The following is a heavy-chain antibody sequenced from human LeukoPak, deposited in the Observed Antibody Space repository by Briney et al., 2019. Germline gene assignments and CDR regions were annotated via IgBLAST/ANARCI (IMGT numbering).Heavy chain of an antibody. Sequence: GGSLRLSCAASGFTFRNYFMSWVRQTPGKGLEWVANINQDGSGKYYVDPVEGLFTISRDNARNLLFLQMNSLRPEDTAVYYCAITLVRGVLNHPGYWGRGTLVTVSS. CDR2: INQDGSGK. J-gene: IGHJ4*02. CDR3: AITLVRGVLNHPGY. V-gene: IGHV3-7*02. D-gene: IGHD3-10*01. CDR1: GFTFRNYF.